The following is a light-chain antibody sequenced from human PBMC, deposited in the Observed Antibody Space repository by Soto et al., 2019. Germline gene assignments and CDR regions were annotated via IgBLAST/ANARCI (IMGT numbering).Light chain of an antibody. CDR2: ELI. CDR3: SSYTSSSTLV. Sequence: QSALTQPASVSGSPGQSITISCTGTSSDVGGYNYVSWYQQHPGKAPKLMIYELINRPSGVSNRFSGSKSGNTASLTISGLQAEDGADYYCSSYTSSSTLVFGTGTKLTVL. J-gene: IGLJ1*01. CDR1: SSDVGGYNY. V-gene: IGLV2-14*01.